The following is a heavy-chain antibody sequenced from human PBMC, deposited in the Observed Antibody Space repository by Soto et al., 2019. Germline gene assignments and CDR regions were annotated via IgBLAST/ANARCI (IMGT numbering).Heavy chain of an antibody. D-gene: IGHD3-10*01. Sequence: SETLSLTCTVSSGSISSYYWSWIRQPPGKGLEWIGYIYYSGSTNYNPSLKSRVTISVDTSKNQFSLKLSSVTAADTAVYYCARLGSYYGSGSYYKWNWFDPWGQGTLVTVSS. CDR2: IYYSGST. V-gene: IGHV4-59*01. CDR1: SGSISSYY. CDR3: ARLGSYYGSGSYYKWNWFDP. J-gene: IGHJ5*02.